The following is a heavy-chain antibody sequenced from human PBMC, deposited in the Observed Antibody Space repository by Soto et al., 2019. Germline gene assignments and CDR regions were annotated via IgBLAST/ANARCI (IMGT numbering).Heavy chain of an antibody. D-gene: IGHD4-17*01. V-gene: IGHV3-30*18. CDR1: GFTFSSYG. CDR3: AKGAVTSSLYYFDY. Sequence: QVQLVESGGGVVQPGRSLRLSCAASGFTFSSYGMHWVRQAPGKGLEWVAVISDDGSEKYYAVSVKGRFTISRDNSKNALYLQKNSLRAEDTAVYYCAKGAVTSSLYYFDYWGQGTLVPVSS. CDR2: ISDDGSEK. J-gene: IGHJ4*02.